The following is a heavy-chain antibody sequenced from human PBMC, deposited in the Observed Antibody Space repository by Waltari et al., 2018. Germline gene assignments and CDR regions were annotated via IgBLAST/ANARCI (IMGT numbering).Heavy chain of an antibody. CDR1: GGSISSYY. CDR2: IYYSGST. V-gene: IGHV4-59*01. J-gene: IGHJ6*03. Sequence: QVQLQESGPGLVKPSETLSLTCTVSGGSISSYYWSWIRQPPGKGLEWIGYIYYSGSTNYTPSLKSRVTISVDTSNTQFSLKLSSVTAADTAVYYCARQTHYYYYYMDVWGKGTTVTISS. CDR3: ARQTHYYYYYMDV.